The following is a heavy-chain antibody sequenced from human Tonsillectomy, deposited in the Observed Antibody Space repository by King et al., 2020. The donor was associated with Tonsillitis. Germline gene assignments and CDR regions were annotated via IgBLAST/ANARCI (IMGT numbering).Heavy chain of an antibody. CDR3: ARAERDTAMVTDY. CDR2: ISSSSSYT. V-gene: IGHV3-11*05. J-gene: IGHJ4*02. D-gene: IGHD5-18*01. CDR1: GFIFSDYY. Sequence: VQLVESGGGLVKPGGSLRLSCAASGFIFSDYYMSWIRQAPGKGREWVSYISSSSSYTNYADSVKGRFTISRDYADNSLYLQMNSLRAEDTAVYYCARAERDTAMVTDYWGQGTLVSVSS.